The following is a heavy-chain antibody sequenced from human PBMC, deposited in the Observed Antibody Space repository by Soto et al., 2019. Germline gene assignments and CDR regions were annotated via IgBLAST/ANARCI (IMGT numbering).Heavy chain of an antibody. CDR1: GYTLTELS. V-gene: IGHV1-24*01. D-gene: IGHD1-26*01. CDR2: FDPEDGET. Sequence: ASVNVSCKVSGYTLTELSMHWVRQAPGKGLEWMGGFDPEDGETIYAQKFQGRVTMTEDTSTDTAYMELSSLRSEDTAVYYCATGGLVGANQSSHYYYGMDVWGQGTTVTVSS. J-gene: IGHJ6*02. CDR3: ATGGLVGANQSSHYYYGMDV.